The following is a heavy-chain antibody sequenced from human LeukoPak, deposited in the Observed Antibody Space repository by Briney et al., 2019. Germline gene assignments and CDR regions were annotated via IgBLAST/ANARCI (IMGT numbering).Heavy chain of an antibody. Sequence: SETLSLTCTVSGGPISSYYWSWIRQPPGKGLEWIGYIYYSGSTNYNPSLKSRVTISVDTSKNQFSLKLSSVTAADTAVYYCARVRTIYGMDVWGQGTTVTVSS. V-gene: IGHV4-59*01. CDR2: IYYSGST. J-gene: IGHJ6*02. CDR1: GGPISSYY. D-gene: IGHD4/OR15-4a*01. CDR3: ARVRTIYGMDV.